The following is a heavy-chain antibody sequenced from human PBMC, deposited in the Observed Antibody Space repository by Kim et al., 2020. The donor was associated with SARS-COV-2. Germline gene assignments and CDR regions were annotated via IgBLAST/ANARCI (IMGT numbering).Heavy chain of an antibody. CDR3: ARDLGSGSYYNQYWYFDL. D-gene: IGHD3-10*01. J-gene: IGHJ2*01. CDR2: IIPIFGTA. Sequence: SVKVSCKASGGTFSSYAISWVRQAPGQGLEWMGGIIPIFGTANYAQKFQGRVTITADESTSTAYMELSSLRSEDTAVYYCARDLGSGSYYNQYWYFDLWGRGTLVTVSS. V-gene: IGHV1-69*13. CDR1: GGTFSSYA.